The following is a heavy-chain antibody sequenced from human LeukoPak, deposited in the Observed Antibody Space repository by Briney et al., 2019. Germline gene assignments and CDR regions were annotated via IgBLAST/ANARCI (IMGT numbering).Heavy chain of an antibody. CDR2: IYYSGST. J-gene: IGHJ4*02. Sequence: TSETLSLTCTVSGGSISSYYWSWIRQPPGKGLEWIGYIYYSGSTNYNPSLKSRVAISIDTSKKQFSLTLTSMTAADTAVYYCARVPHYYFGYGYFDTWGQGTRVTVSS. CDR1: GGSISSYY. D-gene: IGHD3/OR15-3a*01. CDR3: ARVPHYYFGYGYFDT. V-gene: IGHV4-59*12.